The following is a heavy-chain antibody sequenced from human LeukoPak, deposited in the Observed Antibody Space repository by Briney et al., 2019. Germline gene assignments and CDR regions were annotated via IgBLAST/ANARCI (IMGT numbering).Heavy chain of an antibody. CDR2: IKEDGSEK. CDR3: VRSGGY. V-gene: IGHV3-7*05. CDR1: GFTSSNHW. Sequence: GGSLRLSCAASGFTSSNHWMNWVRQAPGKGLEWVANIKEDGSEKYYVDSVKGRFTISRDNAKNSLCLQMNSLRAEDTAIYYCVRSGGYWGQGTLVTVSS. D-gene: IGHD1-26*01. J-gene: IGHJ4*02.